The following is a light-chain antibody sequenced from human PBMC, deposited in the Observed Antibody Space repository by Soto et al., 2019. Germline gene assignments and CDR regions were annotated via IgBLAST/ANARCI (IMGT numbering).Light chain of an antibody. CDR1: QGINTY. CDR3: QQRSNWPPIT. Sequence: EIVLTQSPATLSLSPGERATLSCRSSQGINTYLTWYQQKPGQAPRLLIYDALNRATGIPARFSGSGSGTDFTLTISSLEPEDFAVYYCQQRSNWPPITFGQGTRLEI. J-gene: IGKJ5*01. CDR2: DAL. V-gene: IGKV3-11*01.